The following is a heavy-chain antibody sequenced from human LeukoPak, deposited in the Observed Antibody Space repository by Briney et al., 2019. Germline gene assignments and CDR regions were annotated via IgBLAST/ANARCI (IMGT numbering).Heavy chain of an antibody. J-gene: IGHJ4*02. CDR3: ARARSSGWPDY. V-gene: IGHV4-59*01. D-gene: IGHD6-19*01. CDR2: IYYSGST. Sequence: KTSETLSLTCTVSGGSISSYYWSWIRQPPGKGLEWIGYIYYSGSTNYNPSLKSRVTISVDTSKNQFSLKLSSVTAAGTAVYYCARARSSGWPDYWGQGTLVTVSS. CDR1: GGSISSYY.